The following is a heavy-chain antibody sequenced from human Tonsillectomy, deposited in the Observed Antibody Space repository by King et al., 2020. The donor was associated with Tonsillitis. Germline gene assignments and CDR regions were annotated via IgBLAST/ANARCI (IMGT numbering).Heavy chain of an antibody. D-gene: IGHD3-22*01. Sequence: VQLVESGGGLVKPGGSLRLSCAASGLTFTAYTMNWVRQAPGAGLEWVSSISSSSTYIYYADSGKGRFTIYRDNATNSLYLQMNSLRAEDTAVYYCAREDYDSSTYSPRFDYWGQGTLVTVSS. CDR1: GLTFTAYT. CDR3: AREDYDSSTYSPRFDY. V-gene: IGHV3-21*01. CDR2: ISSSSTYI. J-gene: IGHJ4*02.